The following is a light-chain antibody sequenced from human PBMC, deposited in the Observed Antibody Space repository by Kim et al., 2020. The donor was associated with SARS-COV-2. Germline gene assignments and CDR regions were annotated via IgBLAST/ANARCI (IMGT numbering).Light chain of an antibody. Sequence: QSVLTQPASVSGSPGQSITISCTGSGRDIGSYNYVSWYRQDPGKAPKLIIYDVTERPSGVSNRFSGSKSGNAASLTISGLQSEDEADYYCSSYTVASTWVFGGGTQLTVL. CDR2: DVT. CDR3: SSYTVASTWV. V-gene: IGLV2-14*03. J-gene: IGLJ3*02. CDR1: GRDIGSYNY.